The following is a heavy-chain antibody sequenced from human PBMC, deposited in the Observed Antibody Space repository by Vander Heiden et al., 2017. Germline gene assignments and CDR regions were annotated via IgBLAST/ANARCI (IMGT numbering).Heavy chain of an antibody. Sequence: EVQLVQSGGGLVKPGRSLRLCCTASGFTFGDYAMHWFRQAPGKGLEWVGVIRSKAYGGTTEYAASVKGRFTISRDEYKSIAYLQMNSLKTEDTAVYYCTRWGLYCSSTSCYDYWGQGTLVTVSS. CDR2: IRSKAYGGTT. CDR3: TRWGLYCSSTSCYDY. CDR1: GFTFGDYA. D-gene: IGHD2-2*01. V-gene: IGHV3-49*05. J-gene: IGHJ4*02.